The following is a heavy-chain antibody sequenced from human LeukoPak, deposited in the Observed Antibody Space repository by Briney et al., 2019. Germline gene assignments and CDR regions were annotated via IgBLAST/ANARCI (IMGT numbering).Heavy chain of an antibody. Sequence: SETLSLTCTVSGGSISSYYWNWIRQPPGKGLEWIGYIYYSGNTYYNPSLKSRLTISVDTSKNQFSLQLTSVTAADTAVYYCARARRFAAAGTTAFDIWGQGTMVTVSS. CDR1: GGSISSYY. V-gene: IGHV4-30-4*08. CDR2: IYYSGNT. J-gene: IGHJ3*02. D-gene: IGHD6-13*01. CDR3: ARARRFAAAGTTAFDI.